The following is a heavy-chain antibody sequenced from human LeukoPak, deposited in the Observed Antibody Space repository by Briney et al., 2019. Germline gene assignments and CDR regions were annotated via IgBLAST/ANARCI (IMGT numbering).Heavy chain of an antibody. Sequence: ASVKVSCKASGYTFTNDGVSWVRQAPGRGLEWVGWISNYNGLTHSAPRFQGRVTVTTDTFTSTAYVELRSLTSDDTAVYFCVRDERAVTAGGEYYFDYWGQGTLVTVSS. J-gene: IGHJ4*02. V-gene: IGHV1-18*01. CDR2: ISNYNGLT. D-gene: IGHD2-21*01. CDR1: GYTFTNDG. CDR3: VRDERAVTAGGEYYFDY.